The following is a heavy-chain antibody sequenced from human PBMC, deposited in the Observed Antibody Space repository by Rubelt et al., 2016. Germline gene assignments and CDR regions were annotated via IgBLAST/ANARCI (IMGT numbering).Heavy chain of an antibody. V-gene: IGHV4-34*01. CDR1: GGSFSGYS. CDR2: IYYSRST. Sequence: QVQLQQWGAGLVKPSETLSLTCAVYGGSFSGYSWTWIRQPPGKGLEWIASIYYSRSTYYNPSLKSRVTISVDTSKTRFSLKLSFVTAAYTAVYYCVRHHCRSCTGDCFAFDIWGQGTMVTVSS. J-gene: IGHJ3*02. CDR3: VRHHCRSCTGDCFAFDI. D-gene: IGHD2-8*02.